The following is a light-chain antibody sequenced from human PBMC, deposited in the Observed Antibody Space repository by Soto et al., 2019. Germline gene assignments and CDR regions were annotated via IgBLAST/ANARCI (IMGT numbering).Light chain of an antibody. Sequence: EIVLTQSPATLSLSPGERATLSCRASQSVSSYLAWYQQKPGQAPRLLIYDASTRATGIPARFSGSGSGTDFTLTISSLEPEDFAVYYCHQRSNWPRTFGQGTTVEIK. V-gene: IGKV3-11*01. CDR1: QSVSSY. J-gene: IGKJ1*01. CDR3: HQRSNWPRT. CDR2: DAS.